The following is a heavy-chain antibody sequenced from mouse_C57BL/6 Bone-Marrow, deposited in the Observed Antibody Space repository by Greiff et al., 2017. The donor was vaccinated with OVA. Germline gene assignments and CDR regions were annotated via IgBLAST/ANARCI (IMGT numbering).Heavy chain of an antibody. CDR1: GYTFTSYW. CDR3: GLLRAFAY. Sequence: QVQLQQPGAELVKPGASVKLSCKASGYTFTSYWMQWVKQRPGQGLEWIGEIDPSDSYTNYNQKFKGKATLTVDTSSSTAYMQLSSLTSEDSAVYYCGLLRAFAYWGQGTLVTVSA. CDR2: IDPSDSYT. D-gene: IGHD1-1*01. J-gene: IGHJ3*01. V-gene: IGHV1-50*01.